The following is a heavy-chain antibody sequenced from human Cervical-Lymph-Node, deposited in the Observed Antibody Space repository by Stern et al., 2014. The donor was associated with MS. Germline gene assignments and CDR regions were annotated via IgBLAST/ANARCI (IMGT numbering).Heavy chain of an antibody. CDR1: GFTFSGAW. V-gene: IGHV3-15*01. Sequence: EVQLVESGGGLVDPGGSLRLSCAASGFTFSGAWMSWVRQAPGKGLEWIGRIKSKVDVGTVHHAALVRGRFIISRDDSKNMACLQMNSLKSEDTAVYYCTADLPASDAFSHDHWGRGTLVTVSS. D-gene: IGHD2-2*01. J-gene: IGHJ4*02. CDR2: IKSKVDVGTV. CDR3: TADLPASDAFSHDH.